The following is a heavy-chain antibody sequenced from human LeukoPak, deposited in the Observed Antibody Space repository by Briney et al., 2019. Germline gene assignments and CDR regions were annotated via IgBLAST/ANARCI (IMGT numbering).Heavy chain of an antibody. J-gene: IGHJ4*02. Sequence: PGGSLRLSCAASGFTFSNHWMHWVRQVPGKGLGWVSRINSDGSSTTYADSVKGRFTISRDNAKNTLYLQMNSLRDEDTAVYYCTRDVSQSSSWYGEFDYWGQGTQVTVSS. CDR2: INSDGSST. CDR3: TRDVSQSSSWYGEFDY. CDR1: GFTFSNHW. V-gene: IGHV3-74*03. D-gene: IGHD6-13*01.